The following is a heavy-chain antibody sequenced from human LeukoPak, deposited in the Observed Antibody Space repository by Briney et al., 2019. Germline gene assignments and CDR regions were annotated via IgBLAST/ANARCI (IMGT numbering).Heavy chain of an antibody. D-gene: IGHD3-10*02. CDR3: AELGITMIGGV. V-gene: IGHV3-48*04. Sequence: GGSLRLSCAASGFTFSSYSINWVRQAPGKGREWVSYISSSGSTIYYADSVKGRFTISRDNAKNSLYLQMNSLRAEDTAVYYCAELGITMIGGVWGKGTTVTISS. CDR2: ISSSGSTI. CDR1: GFTFSSYS. J-gene: IGHJ6*04.